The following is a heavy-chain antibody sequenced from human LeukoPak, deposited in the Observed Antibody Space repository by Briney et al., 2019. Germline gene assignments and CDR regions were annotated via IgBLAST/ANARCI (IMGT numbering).Heavy chain of an antibody. J-gene: IGHJ4*02. D-gene: IGHD3-16*01. CDR2: INMYTANP. CDR1: GYTFTRYA. CDR3: ARHDNDDDFDY. V-gene: IGHV7-4-1*02. Sequence: ASVTVSCKASGYTFTRYAINWLRQAPGQGLEWMGWINMYTANPAYAQGFTERFVFSLDTSVTTAYLQISNLKTEDTAVYYCARHDNDDDFDYWGQGTLVTVSS.